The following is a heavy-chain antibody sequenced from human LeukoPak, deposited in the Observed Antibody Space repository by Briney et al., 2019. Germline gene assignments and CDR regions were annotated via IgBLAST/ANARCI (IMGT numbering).Heavy chain of an antibody. CDR3: AKLLGPVEMATIFY. V-gene: IGHV3-23*01. Sequence: PGGSLRLSCAASGFTFSSYAMSWVRQAPGKGLEWVSAISGSGGSTYYADSVKGRFTISRDNSKNTLYLQMNSLRAEDTAVYYCAKLLGPVEMATIFYWGQGTLVTVSS. D-gene: IGHD5-12*01. CDR1: GFTFSSYA. CDR2: ISGSGGST. J-gene: IGHJ4*02.